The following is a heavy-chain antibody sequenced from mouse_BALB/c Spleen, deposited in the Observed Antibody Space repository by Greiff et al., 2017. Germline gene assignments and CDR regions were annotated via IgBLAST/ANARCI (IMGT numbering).Heavy chain of an antibody. Sequence: VHVKQSGPELVKPGASMKISCKASGYSFTGYTMNWVKQSHGKNLEWIGLINPYNGGTSYNQKFKGKATLTVDKSSSTAYMELLSLTSEDSAVYYCALHYYGYGYAMDYWGQGTSVTVSS. V-gene: IGHV1-18*01. CDR1: GYSFTGYT. J-gene: IGHJ4*01. CDR2: INPYNGGT. CDR3: ALHYYGYGYAMDY. D-gene: IGHD1-2*01.